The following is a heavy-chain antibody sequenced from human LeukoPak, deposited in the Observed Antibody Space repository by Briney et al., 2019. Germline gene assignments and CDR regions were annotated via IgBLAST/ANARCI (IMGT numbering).Heavy chain of an antibody. CDR3: ARVEGGLLWFGEGTAFDI. J-gene: IGHJ3*02. CDR2: IIPISGTA. V-gene: IGHV1-69*13. Sequence: PVKVSCKASGGTFSSYAISWVRQAPGQGLEWMGGIIPISGTADYAQKFQGRVTITADESTSTAYMELSSLRSEDTAVYYCARVEGGLLWFGEGTAFDIWGQGTMVTVSS. D-gene: IGHD3-10*01. CDR1: GGTFSSYA.